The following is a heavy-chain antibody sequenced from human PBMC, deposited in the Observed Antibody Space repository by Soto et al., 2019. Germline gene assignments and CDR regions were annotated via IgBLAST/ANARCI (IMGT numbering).Heavy chain of an antibody. J-gene: IGHJ6*02. Sequence: QVQLVESGGGVVQPGRSLRLSCAASGFTFSSYGMHWVRQAPGKGLEWVAVISYDGSNKYYADSVKGRFTISRDNSKNTLYLQMNSLRAEDTAVYYCAKESGDYDILTGSLNYYYYYGMDVWCQGTTVTVSS. CDR1: GFTFSSYG. V-gene: IGHV3-30*18. CDR2: ISYDGSNK. CDR3: AKESGDYDILTGSLNYYYYYGMDV. D-gene: IGHD3-9*01.